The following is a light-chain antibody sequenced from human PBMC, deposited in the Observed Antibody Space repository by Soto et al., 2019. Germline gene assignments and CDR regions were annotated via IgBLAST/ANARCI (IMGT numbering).Light chain of an antibody. CDR3: QSFDTRLNTVV. Sequence: QSAVTQPPSVSGAPGQRVTISCTGSSSNIGADYDVHWYQQFPGRAPKLLIYGNKNRPSGVPDRFSGTKSGTSASLDITGLQAEDEADYYCQSFDTRLNTVVFGGGTKVTVL. CDR2: GNK. CDR1: SSNIGADYD. J-gene: IGLJ2*01. V-gene: IGLV1-40*01.